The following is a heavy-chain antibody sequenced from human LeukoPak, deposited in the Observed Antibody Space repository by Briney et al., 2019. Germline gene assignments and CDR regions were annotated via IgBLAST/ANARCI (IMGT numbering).Heavy chain of an antibody. CDR3: ARPLMYYYGSETYFWFDP. Sequence: GGSLRLSCAASGFTFSSYEMNWVRQAPGKGLEWVSYISSSGSTIYYADSVKGRFTISRDNAKNSLYLQMNSLRAEDTAVYYCARPLMYYYGSETYFWFDPWGQGTLVTVSS. J-gene: IGHJ5*02. D-gene: IGHD3-10*01. V-gene: IGHV3-48*03. CDR1: GFTFSSYE. CDR2: ISSSGSTI.